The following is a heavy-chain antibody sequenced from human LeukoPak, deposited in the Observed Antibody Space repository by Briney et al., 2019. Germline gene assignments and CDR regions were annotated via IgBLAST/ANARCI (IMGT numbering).Heavy chain of an antibody. CDR1: GITLSNYG. CDR3: AKRGVVIRVILVGFHKEAYYFDS. J-gene: IGHJ4*02. CDR2: ISDRGSRT. V-gene: IGHV3-23*01. Sequence: GGSLRLSCAVSGITLSNYGMSWVRQAPGKGLEWVAGISDRGSRTNYADSVKGRFTVSTDHPKNTLYLQMNSLRAEDTAVYFCAKRGVVIRVILVGFHKEAYYFDSWGQGALVTVSS. D-gene: IGHD3-22*01.